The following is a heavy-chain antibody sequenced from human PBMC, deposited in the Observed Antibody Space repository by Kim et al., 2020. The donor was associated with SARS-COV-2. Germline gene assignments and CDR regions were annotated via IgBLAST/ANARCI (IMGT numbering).Heavy chain of an antibody. V-gene: IGHV4-59*08. Sequence: SETLSLTCTVSGGSTSSYYWSWIRQPPGKGLEWIGCIFHTGTTNYSPSLKSRVTLSVDTSKNQFSLKLNSVTAADTAVYYCARLRGPAGVAHLDYWGQGTLVTVSS. D-gene: IGHD2-15*01. CDR3: ARLRGPAGVAHLDY. CDR2: IFHTGTT. CDR1: GGSTSSYY. J-gene: IGHJ4*02.